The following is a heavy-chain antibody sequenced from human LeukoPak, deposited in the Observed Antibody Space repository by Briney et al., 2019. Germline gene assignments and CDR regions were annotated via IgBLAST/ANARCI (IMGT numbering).Heavy chain of an antibody. CDR3: AKDRYYYDSSGYYYFDY. J-gene: IGHJ4*02. CDR2: ISGSGGST. CDR1: GFTFSSYA. Sequence: GGSLRLSFAASGFTFSSYAMSWVRQAPGKGLEWVSAISGSGGSTYYADSVKGRFTISRDNSKNTLYLQMNSLRAEDTAVYYCAKDRYYYDSSGYYYFDYWGQGTLVTVSS. V-gene: IGHV3-23*01. D-gene: IGHD3-22*01.